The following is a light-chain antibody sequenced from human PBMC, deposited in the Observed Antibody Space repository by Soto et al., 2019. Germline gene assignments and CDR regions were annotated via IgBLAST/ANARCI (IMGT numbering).Light chain of an antibody. CDR3: SSYAGSNTHYV. CDR2: EVS. CDR1: SSDVGGYNY. V-gene: IGLV2-8*01. Sequence: QSALPHPPSSSGSPGQSVTISCTGTSSDVGGYNYVSWYQQHPGKAPKLMIYEVSKRPSGVPDRFSGSKSGNTASLTVSGLQAEDEADYYCSSYAGSNTHYVFGTGTKVTVL. J-gene: IGLJ1*01.